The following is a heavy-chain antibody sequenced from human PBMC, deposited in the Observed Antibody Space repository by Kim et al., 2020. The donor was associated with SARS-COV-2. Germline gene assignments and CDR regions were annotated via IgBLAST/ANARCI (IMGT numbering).Heavy chain of an antibody. J-gene: IGHJ4*02. CDR2: ISSSGSTI. Sequence: GGSLRLSCAASGFTFSSYEMNWVRQAPGKGLEWVSYISSSGSTIYYADSVKGRFTISRDNAKNSLYLQMNSLRAEDTAVYYCAREDYGSGTQPLDYWGQGTLVTVSS. CDR1: GFTFSSYE. V-gene: IGHV3-48*03. D-gene: IGHD3-10*01. CDR3: AREDYGSGTQPLDY.